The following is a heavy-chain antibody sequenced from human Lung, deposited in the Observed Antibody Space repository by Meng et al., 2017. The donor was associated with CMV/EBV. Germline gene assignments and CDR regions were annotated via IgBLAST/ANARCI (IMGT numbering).Heavy chain of an antibody. D-gene: IGHD5-18*01. V-gene: IGHV3-66*02. CDR2: IYSGGST. CDR3: ARDQGRGYSYGQAYYYGMDV. Sequence: SXAASGFTVSSNYISWVRQAPGKGLEWVSVIYSGGSTYYADSVKGRLTISRDNSKNTLYLQMNSLRAEDTAVYYCARDQGRGYSYGQAYYYGMDVWXQGTXVTVSS. CDR1: GFTVSSNY. J-gene: IGHJ6*02.